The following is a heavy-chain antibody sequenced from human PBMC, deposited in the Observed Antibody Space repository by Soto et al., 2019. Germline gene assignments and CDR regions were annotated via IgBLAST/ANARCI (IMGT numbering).Heavy chain of an antibody. D-gene: IGHD3-10*01. Sequence: QVQLQEAGPGLVKPSQTLSLTCTVSGDSVTSGTYYWSWIRQPPGKGLEWIGYISYRGTTYYNPSLKSRVSISLDTSKNQFSLKVSSVTTADTAVYYCASDTYGADYWGRGTLVTVSS. CDR3: ASDTYGADY. CDR2: ISYRGTT. V-gene: IGHV4-30-4*01. J-gene: IGHJ4*02. CDR1: GDSVTSGTYY.